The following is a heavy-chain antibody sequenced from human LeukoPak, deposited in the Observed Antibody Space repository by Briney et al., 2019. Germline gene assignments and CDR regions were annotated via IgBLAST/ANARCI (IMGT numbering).Heavy chain of an antibody. CDR3: VGWNSVYWYFDL. Sequence: QPGGSLRLSCAASGFTFSKYAMSWVRQVPEKGLEWVSGISGSGGSTYYADSVKGRFTISRDNSKNTLHLQMDSLRAEDTALYYCVGWNSVYWYFDLWRRGTLVTVSS. CDR2: ISGSGGST. J-gene: IGHJ2*01. D-gene: IGHD3-16*01. V-gene: IGHV3-23*01. CDR1: GFTFSKYA.